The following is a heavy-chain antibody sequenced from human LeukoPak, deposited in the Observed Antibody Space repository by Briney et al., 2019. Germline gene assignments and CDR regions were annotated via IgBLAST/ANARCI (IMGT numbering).Heavy chain of an antibody. CDR2: ISASGGST. J-gene: IGHJ4*02. CDR3: AKDGVVVPTVIVVVAYFDY. D-gene: IGHD3-22*01. V-gene: IGHV3-23*01. Sequence: PGGSLRLSCAASGFTFSSYAMSWVRQAPGKGLEWVSAISASGGSTYYADSVKGRFTISGDNSKNTLYLQMNSLRAEDTAVYYCAKDGVVVPTVIVVVAYFDYWGQGTLVTVSS. CDR1: GFTFSSYA.